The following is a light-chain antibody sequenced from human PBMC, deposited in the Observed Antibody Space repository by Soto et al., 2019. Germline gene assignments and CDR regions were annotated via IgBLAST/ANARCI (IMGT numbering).Light chain of an antibody. J-gene: IGKJ2*01. CDR1: QSLLHSNGFNY. V-gene: IGKV2-28*01. CDR3: RQALQTPRT. Sequence: EIVMTQSPVSLPVTPGEPASISCRSSQSLLHSNGFNYLDWYLQKPGQSPQLLIYLGSNRAPGVPDRFSGSESGTDFTLKITRVEAEDVGVYYCRQALQTPRTFGQGTNLEIK. CDR2: LGS.